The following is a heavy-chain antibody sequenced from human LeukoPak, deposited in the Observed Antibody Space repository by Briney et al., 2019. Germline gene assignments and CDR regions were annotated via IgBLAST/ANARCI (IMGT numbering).Heavy chain of an antibody. Sequence: GGSLRLSCAASGFTFSSYAMSWVRQAPGKGLEWVSAISGSGGSTYYADSVKGRFTISRDNSKNTLYLQMNSLRAEDTDVYYCAKEWDFVGYYDFWSGHNWFDPWGQGTLVTVYS. D-gene: IGHD3-3*01. CDR2: ISGSGGST. J-gene: IGHJ5*02. CDR1: GFTFSSYA. CDR3: AKEWDFVGYYDFWSGHNWFDP. V-gene: IGHV3-23*01.